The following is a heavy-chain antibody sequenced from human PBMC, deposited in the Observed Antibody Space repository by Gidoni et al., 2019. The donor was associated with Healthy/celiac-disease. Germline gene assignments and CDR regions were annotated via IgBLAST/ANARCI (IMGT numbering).Heavy chain of an antibody. D-gene: IGHD3-22*01. CDR1: GFPFSSYA. J-gene: IGHJ6*02. CDR3: AKGDYYDSSAGMDV. CDR2: ISGSGGST. Sequence: EVQLVESGGCLVQPGGSLRLSCSASGFPFSSYAMSWVRQAPGKGLEWVSAISGSGGSTYYADSVKGRFTISRDNSKNTLYLQMNSLRAEDTAVYYCAKGDYYDSSAGMDVWGQGTTVTVSS. V-gene: IGHV3-23*04.